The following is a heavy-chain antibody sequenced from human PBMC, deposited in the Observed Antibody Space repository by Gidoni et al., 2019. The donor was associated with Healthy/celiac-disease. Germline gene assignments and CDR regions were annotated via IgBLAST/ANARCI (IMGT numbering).Heavy chain of an antibody. CDR1: GFPFSNAW. CDR2: IKSKTDGGTT. Sequence: EVQLVESGGGLVKPGGSLSLSCAASGFPFSNAWMNWVRQAPGKGLEWVGRIKSKTDGGTTDYAAPVKGRFTISRDDSKNTLYLQMNSLKTEDTAVYYCTTPYGSGGYYYGMDVWGQGTTVTVSS. J-gene: IGHJ6*02. D-gene: IGHD3-10*01. V-gene: IGHV3-15*07. CDR3: TTPYGSGGYYYGMDV.